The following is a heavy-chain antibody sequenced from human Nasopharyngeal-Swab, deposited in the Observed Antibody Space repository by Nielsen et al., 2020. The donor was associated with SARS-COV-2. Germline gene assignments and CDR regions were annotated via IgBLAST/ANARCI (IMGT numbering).Heavy chain of an antibody. CDR2: ISGSGDFI. CDR3: ARDLGDYYYYYYMDV. Sequence: GGSLRIFCAASGFSFSDYSMNWVRQAPGKGPEWVSFISGSGDFIYYADSVKGRFTISRDNARNSLYLQMNSLRAEDTAIYYCARDLGDYYYYYYMDVWGKGTTVTVSS. J-gene: IGHJ6*03. V-gene: IGHV3-21*01. CDR1: GFSFSDYS. D-gene: IGHD3-10*01.